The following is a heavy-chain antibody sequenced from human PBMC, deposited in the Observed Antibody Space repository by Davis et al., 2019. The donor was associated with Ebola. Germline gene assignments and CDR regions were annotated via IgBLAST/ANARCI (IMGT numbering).Heavy chain of an antibody. CDR3: ARGGGDYDSSGYFDY. J-gene: IGHJ4*02. D-gene: IGHD3-22*01. CDR1: GGSISSYY. CDR2: IYYSGST. Sequence: PSETLSLTCTVSGGSISSYYWSWIRQPPGKGLEWIGYIYYSGSTYYNPSLKSRVTISVDRSKNQFSLKLSSVTAADTAVYYCARGGGDYDSSGYFDYWGQGTLVTVSS. V-gene: IGHV4-59*12.